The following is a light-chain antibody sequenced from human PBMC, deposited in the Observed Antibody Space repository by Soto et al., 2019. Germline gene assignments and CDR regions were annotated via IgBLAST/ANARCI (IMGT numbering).Light chain of an antibody. CDR3: QQYGSSPGT. J-gene: IGKJ1*01. CDR2: GAS. CDR1: QSVSSSY. Sequence: EIVLPQSAGTLSLSPVSRVALSGISSQSVSSSYLAWYQQKPGQAPRLLIYGASSRATGIPDRFSGSGSGTDFTLTISRLEPEDFAVYYCQQYGSSPGTFGQGTKVDIK. V-gene: IGKV3-20*01.